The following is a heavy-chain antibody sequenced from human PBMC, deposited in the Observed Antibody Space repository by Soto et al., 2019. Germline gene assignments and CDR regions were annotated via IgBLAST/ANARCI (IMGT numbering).Heavy chain of an antibody. J-gene: IGHJ4*02. CDR3: TADIPYRSSPRTNDY. CDR1: GFSFSRHT. V-gene: IGHV3-30*04. CDR2: ISYDGTNK. D-gene: IGHD6-6*01. Sequence: GGSLRLSCAASGFSFSRHTMNWIRQAPGKGLEWVASISYDGTNKYYADSVKGRFTISRDNSKNTLYVQMNSLRAEDTAVYYCTADIPYRSSPRTNDYWGQGTLVTVSS.